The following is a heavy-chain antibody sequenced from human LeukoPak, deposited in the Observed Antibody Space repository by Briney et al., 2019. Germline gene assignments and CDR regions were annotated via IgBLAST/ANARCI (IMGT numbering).Heavy chain of an antibody. CDR1: GFTFSSYA. V-gene: IGHV3-23*01. CDR3: AKPPTYYYGSGSFDDAFDI. CDR2: ISGSGGST. D-gene: IGHD3-10*01. Sequence: HPGGSLRLSCAASGFTFSSYAMSWVCQAPGKGLEWVSAISGSGGSTYYADSVKGRFTISRDNSKNTLYLQMNSLRAEDTAVYYCAKPPTYYYGSGSFDDAFDIWGQGTMVTVSS. J-gene: IGHJ3*02.